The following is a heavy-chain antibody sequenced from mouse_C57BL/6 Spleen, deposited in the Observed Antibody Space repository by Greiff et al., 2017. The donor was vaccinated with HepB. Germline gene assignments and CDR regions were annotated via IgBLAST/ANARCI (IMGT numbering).Heavy chain of an antibody. V-gene: IGHV5-16*01. CDR2: INYDGSST. CDR3: ARWDDYPYYYAMDY. CDR1: GFTFSDYY. D-gene: IGHD2-4*01. J-gene: IGHJ4*01. Sequence: EVHLVESEGGLVQPGSSMKLSCTASGFTFSDYYMAWVRQVPEKGLEWVANINYDGSSTYYLDSLKSRFIISRDNAKNILYLQMSSLKSEDTATYYCARWDDYPYYYAMDYWGQGTSVTVSS.